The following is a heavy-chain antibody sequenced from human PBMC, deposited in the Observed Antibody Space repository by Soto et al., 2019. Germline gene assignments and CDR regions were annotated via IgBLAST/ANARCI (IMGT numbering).Heavy chain of an antibody. D-gene: IGHD1-26*01. CDR3: ARDPSEASYYNSAIED. J-gene: IGHJ3*01. CDR2: INPSGGSA. V-gene: IGHV1-46*01. CDR1: GYIFTRYC. Sequence: QVQLVQSGAEVKKPGASVKVSCMASGYIFTRYCIHWVRQAPGRGLEWMGVINPSGGSATYAQKFQDRVTLTRDTSTRTVYMELSSLRSDDTGLYYCARDPSEASYYNSAIEDWGQGTLVTVS.